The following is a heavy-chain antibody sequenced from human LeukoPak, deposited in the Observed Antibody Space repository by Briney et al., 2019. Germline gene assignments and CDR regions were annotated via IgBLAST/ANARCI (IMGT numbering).Heavy chain of an antibody. CDR1: GYTFTDYY. J-gene: IGHJ6*03. CDR3: AARGSSSSGFGYMDV. D-gene: IGHD6-6*01. Sequence: ASVKVSCKVSGYTFTDYYVHWVQQAPGKGREWMGLVDPEDGETIYAEKFQGRVTITADTSTDTAYMELSSLRSEDTAVYYCAARGSSSSGFGYMDVWGKGTTVTVSS. CDR2: VDPEDGET. V-gene: IGHV1-69-2*01.